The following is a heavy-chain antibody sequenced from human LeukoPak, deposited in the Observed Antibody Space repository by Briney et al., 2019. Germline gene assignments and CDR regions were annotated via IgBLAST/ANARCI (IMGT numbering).Heavy chain of an antibody. CDR1: GGSISSYY. D-gene: IGHD3-3*01. J-gene: IGHJ4*02. V-gene: IGHV4-59*01. CDR3: ASFAGSGTPQY. CDR2: IYYSGST. Sequence: SETLSLTCTVSGGSISSYYWSWIRQPPGKGLEWIGYIYYSGSTNYNPSLKSRVTISVDTSKNQFSLKLSSVTAADTAVYYCASFAGSGTPQYWGQGTLVTVSS.